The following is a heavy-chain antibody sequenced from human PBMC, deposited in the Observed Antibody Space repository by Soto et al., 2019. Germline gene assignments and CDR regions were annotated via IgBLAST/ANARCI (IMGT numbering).Heavy chain of an antibody. CDR2: ISATGGST. CDR3: AKNYHWNLLVEY. Sequence: GGSLRLSCAASGFPFSNHAMSWVRQAPGKGLEWLSAISATGGSTYYADSVRGRFSISRDNSKNTVFLQMDSLTAEDTAVYFCAKNYHWNLLVEYWGRGTLVTVSS. D-gene: IGHD1-7*01. J-gene: IGHJ4*02. V-gene: IGHV3-23*01. CDR1: GFPFSNHA.